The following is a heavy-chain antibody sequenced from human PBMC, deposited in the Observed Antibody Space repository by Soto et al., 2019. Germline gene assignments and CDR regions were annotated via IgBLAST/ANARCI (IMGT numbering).Heavy chain of an antibody. D-gene: IGHD3-10*01. J-gene: IGHJ4*02. CDR1: GYTFINYA. Sequence: ASVKVPCKASGYTFINYAMHWVRQAPGQRPEWMGWIDAGNGDTKYSQKVQVIVTITRDTSASTGYMEVSSLRPEDTAAYYCARDGLGQVGLYFDYWGQGTQVTVSS. V-gene: IGHV1-3*01. CDR3: ARDGLGQVGLYFDY. CDR2: IDAGNGDT.